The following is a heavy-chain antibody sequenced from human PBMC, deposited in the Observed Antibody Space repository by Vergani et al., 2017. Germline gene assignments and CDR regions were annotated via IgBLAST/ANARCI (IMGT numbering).Heavy chain of an antibody. J-gene: IGHJ4*02. D-gene: IGHD4-17*01. CDR1: GFTFSTYW. CDR2: IKQDGSEN. Sequence: EVQLVESGGGLVQPGGSLRLSCAASGFTFSTYWMSWVRQAPGKGLEWVANIKQDGSENYYVDAVKGRFTISRDNAKNSLYLQMNSLRAEDTAVYYCASGAYGDYVFDYWGQGTLVTVSS. CDR3: ASGAYGDYVFDY. V-gene: IGHV3-7*01.